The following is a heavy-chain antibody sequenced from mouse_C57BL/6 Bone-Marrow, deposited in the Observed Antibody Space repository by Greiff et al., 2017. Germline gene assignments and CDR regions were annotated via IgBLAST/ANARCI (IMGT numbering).Heavy chain of an antibody. CDR3: TKLFAY. Sequence: QVQLQQSGAELVRPGASVTLSCKASGYTFTDYEMHWVKQTPVHGLEWIGAIDPETGGTAYNQKFKGKAILTANKSSSTAYMELRSLTSEDSAGYYCTKLFAYWGQGTLVTVSA. CDR2: IDPETGGT. CDR1: GYTFTDYE. J-gene: IGHJ3*01. V-gene: IGHV1-15*01.